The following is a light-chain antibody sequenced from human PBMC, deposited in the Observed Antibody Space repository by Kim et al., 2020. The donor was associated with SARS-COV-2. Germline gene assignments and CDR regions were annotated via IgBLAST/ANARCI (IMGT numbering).Light chain of an antibody. CDR2: EDN. V-gene: IGLV6-57*03. J-gene: IGLJ2*01. CDR1: GGTVVNNY. Sequence: GETGTIPCPRSGGTVVNNYVQWIQQRPGSAPTTVIYEDNQRPSGVPDRFSGSIDSSSNSASLTISGLKSEDEAVYYCQSYDTTAVVFGGGTQLTVL. CDR3: QSYDTTAVV.